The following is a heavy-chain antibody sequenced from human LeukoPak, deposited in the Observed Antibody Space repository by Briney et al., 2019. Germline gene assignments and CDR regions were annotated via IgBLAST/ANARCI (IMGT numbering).Heavy chain of an antibody. CDR1: GGSISSGGYY. CDR3: ARSRLAAAGFHDY. CDR2: IYHSGST. D-gene: IGHD6-13*01. Sequence: SQSLSLTCTVSGGSISSGGYYWSWIRQPPGKGLEWIGYIYHSGSTYYNPSLKSRVTISVDRSKNQFSLKLSSVTAADTAVYYCARSRLAAAGFHDYWGQGTLVTVSS. V-gene: IGHV4-30-2*01. J-gene: IGHJ4*02.